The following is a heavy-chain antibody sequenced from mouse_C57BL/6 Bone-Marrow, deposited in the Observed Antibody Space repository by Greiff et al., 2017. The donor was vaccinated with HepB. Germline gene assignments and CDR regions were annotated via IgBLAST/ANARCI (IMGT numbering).Heavy chain of an antibody. CDR2: IDPANGNT. CDR1: GFNIKNTY. CDR3: ARFITTVVATYWYFDV. V-gene: IGHV14-3*01. Sequence: EVKLLESVAELVRPGASVKLSCTASGFNIKNTYMHWVKQRPEQGLEWIARIDPANGNTKYAPKFQGKATITADTSSNTAYLQLSSLTSEDTAIYYCARFITTVVATYWYFDVWGTGTTVTVSS. D-gene: IGHD1-1*01. J-gene: IGHJ1*03.